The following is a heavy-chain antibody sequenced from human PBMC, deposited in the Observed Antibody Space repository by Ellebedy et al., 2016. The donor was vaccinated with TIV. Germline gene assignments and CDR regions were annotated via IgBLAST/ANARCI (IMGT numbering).Heavy chain of an antibody. D-gene: IGHD3-10*01. CDR1: GFTFSNFN. CDR3: AKDGVEIGDGYFDY. CDR2: ISNDGTNN. J-gene: IGHJ4*02. Sequence: GESLKISCEASGFTFSNFNMHWVRQAPGKGLEWVAFISNDGTNNYYADSVRGRFTISRDNSKNTLYVQMNSLRAEDTAIYYCAKDGVEIGDGYFDYWGQGTLVTVSS. V-gene: IGHV3-30-3*02.